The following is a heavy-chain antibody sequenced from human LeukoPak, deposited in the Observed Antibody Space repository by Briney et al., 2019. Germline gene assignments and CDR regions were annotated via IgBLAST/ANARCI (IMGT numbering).Heavy chain of an antibody. D-gene: IGHD3-3*01. V-gene: IGHV4-59*11. CDR1: GGSISGHY. CDR2: IYYSGST. Sequence: SETLSLPCSVSGGSISGHYWSWIRQPPGKGLGWIGYIYYSGSTNYNPSLKSRVTISVDTSKNQFSLKLSSVTAADTAVYYCARGAYYDFWSGKGENWFDPWGQGTLVTVSS. CDR3: ARGAYYDFWSGKGENWFDP. J-gene: IGHJ5*02.